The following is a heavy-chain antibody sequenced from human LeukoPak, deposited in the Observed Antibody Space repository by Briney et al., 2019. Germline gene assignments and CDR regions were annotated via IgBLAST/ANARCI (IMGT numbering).Heavy chain of an antibody. CDR3: ARDGGELTAQNYYYYGMVV. D-gene: IGHD1-26*01. J-gene: IGHJ6*02. V-gene: IGHV3-66*01. CDR2: IYSGGST. Sequence: GGSLRLSCAASGFTVSSNYMSWVRQAPGKGLEWVSVIYSGGSTYYADSVKGRFTISRDNSKNTLYLQMNSLRAEDTAVYYCARDGGELTAQNYYYYGMVVWGQGTTVTVSS. CDR1: GFTVSSNY.